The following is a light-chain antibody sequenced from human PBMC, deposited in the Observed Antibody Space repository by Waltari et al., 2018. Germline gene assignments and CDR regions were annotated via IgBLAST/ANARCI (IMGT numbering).Light chain of an antibody. CDR3: CSYAGADTSVL. V-gene: IGLV2-11*01. Sequence: QSALTQPRSVSGSPGQSVTVSCTGTSRDVGGYYFVSWYQQYPGNAPKLIIYDVHNRPPGVPDRFSGSKSGNTASLTISGLLNDDEADYYCCSYAGADTSVLFGGGTTLTVL. J-gene: IGLJ2*01. CDR1: SRDVGGYYF. CDR2: DVH.